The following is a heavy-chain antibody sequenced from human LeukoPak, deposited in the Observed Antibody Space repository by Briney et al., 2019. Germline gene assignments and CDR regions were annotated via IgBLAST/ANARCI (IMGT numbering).Heavy chain of an antibody. J-gene: IGHJ4*02. D-gene: IGHD2/OR15-2a*01. CDR2: IGPHSTFT. Sequence: ASVKVSCKSSGFTSTDHYIHWVRQGPGQGLEWMGYIGPHSTFTSSPQEFQGRVTMTRDASMSTAYMELTRLTSDDTAAYYCVREGEGPLSKDFDYWGQGTLVTVSS. CDR3: VREGEGPLSKDFDY. CDR1: GFTSTDHY. V-gene: IGHV1-2*02.